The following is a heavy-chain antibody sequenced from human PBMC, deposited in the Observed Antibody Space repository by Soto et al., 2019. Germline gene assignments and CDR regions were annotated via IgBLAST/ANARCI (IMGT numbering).Heavy chain of an antibody. D-gene: IGHD3-16*01. V-gene: IGHV1-8*01. CDR2: MNAKSGDT. CDR1: GYTFSDFD. J-gene: IGHJ6*02. CDR3: ARGNPFNYAGFDV. Sequence: QAHLEQSGTELKRPGASVKVSCKASGYTFSDFDINWLRQASGQGPEWMGWMNAKSGDTFFAQRFQDTFNMTWDTSLSTASMEVGSLTSDDTAIYYCARGNPFNYAGFDVWGQGTKVAVSS.